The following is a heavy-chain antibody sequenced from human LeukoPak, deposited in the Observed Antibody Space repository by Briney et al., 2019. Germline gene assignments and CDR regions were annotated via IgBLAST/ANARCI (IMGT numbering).Heavy chain of an antibody. D-gene: IGHD5-12*01. CDR3: AVVATIGGYFDY. Sequence: SETLSLTCTVSGGSVSSSSYYWGWIRQPPGKGLEWIGSIYYSGSTYYNPSLKSRVTISVDTSKNQFSLKLSSVTAADTAVYYCAVVATIGGYFDYWGQGTLVTVSS. CDR2: IYYSGST. CDR1: GGSVSSSSYY. V-gene: IGHV4-39*01. J-gene: IGHJ4*02.